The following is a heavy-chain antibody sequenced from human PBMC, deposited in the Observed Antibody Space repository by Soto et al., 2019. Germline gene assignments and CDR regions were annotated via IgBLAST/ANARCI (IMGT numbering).Heavy chain of an antibody. CDR1: GGSISSYY. Sequence: QVQLQESGPGLVKPSETLSLTCTVSGGSISSYYWSWIRQPPGKGLEWIGYIYYSGSTNYNPSLKSRVTISVDTTKNQFSLKLSSVTAADTAVYYCARRSGTTVTTGIYWYFDLWGRGTLVTVSS. CDR2: IYYSGST. D-gene: IGHD4-17*01. J-gene: IGHJ2*01. V-gene: IGHV4-59*08. CDR3: ARRSGTTVTTGIYWYFDL.